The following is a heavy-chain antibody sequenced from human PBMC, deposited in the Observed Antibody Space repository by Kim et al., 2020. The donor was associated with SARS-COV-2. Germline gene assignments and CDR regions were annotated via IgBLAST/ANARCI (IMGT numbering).Heavy chain of an antibody. CDR3: ARDLIYGDSPIFDY. V-gene: IGHV3-7*01. Sequence: VDSVKGRFTISRDNAKNSLYLQMNSLRAEDTAVYYCARDLIYGDSPIFDYWGQGTLVTVSS. D-gene: IGHD4-17*01. J-gene: IGHJ4*02.